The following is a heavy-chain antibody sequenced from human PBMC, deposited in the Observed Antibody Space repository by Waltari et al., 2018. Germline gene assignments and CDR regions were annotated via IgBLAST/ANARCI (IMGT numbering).Heavy chain of an antibody. Sequence: QVQLQESGPGLVKPSETLSLTCTVSGGSISSYYWRWLRQPAGRGLEWIGRIYTSGSTNYNPSLKSRVTMSVDTSKNQFSLKLSSVTAADTAVYYCARDEGDYYDSSGYYWSGYFDYWGQGTLVTVSS. V-gene: IGHV4-4*07. CDR1: GGSISSYY. J-gene: IGHJ4*02. D-gene: IGHD3-22*01. CDR3: ARDEGDYYDSSGYYWSGYFDY. CDR2: IYTSGST.